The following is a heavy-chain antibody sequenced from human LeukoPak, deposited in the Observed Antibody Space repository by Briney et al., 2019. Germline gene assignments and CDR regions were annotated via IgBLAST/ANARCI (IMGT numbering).Heavy chain of an antibody. V-gene: IGHV4-4*02. CDR2: INHSGST. J-gene: IGHJ4*02. CDR1: VGSISSSNW. Sequence: PSETLSLTCAFSVGSISSSNWWSWVGQPPGKGLEWIGEINHSGSTNYNPSLKSRVTISVDTSKNQFSLKLSSVTAADTAVYYCASLVGYYFISSVNYWGQGTLVTVSS. D-gene: IGHD3-22*01. CDR3: ASLVGYYFISSVNY.